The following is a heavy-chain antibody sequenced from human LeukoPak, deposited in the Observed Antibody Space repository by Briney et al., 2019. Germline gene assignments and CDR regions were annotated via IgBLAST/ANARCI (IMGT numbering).Heavy chain of an antibody. CDR2: IIPILGIA. V-gene: IGHV1-69*04. J-gene: IGHJ4*02. Sequence: EASVKVSCKASGGTFSSYAISWVRQAPGQGLEWMGRIIPILGIANYAQKFQSRVTITADKSTSTAYMELSSLRSEDTAVYYCARAGEWELPFDYWSQGTLVTVSS. CDR3: ARAGEWELPFDY. D-gene: IGHD1-26*01. CDR1: GGTFSSYA.